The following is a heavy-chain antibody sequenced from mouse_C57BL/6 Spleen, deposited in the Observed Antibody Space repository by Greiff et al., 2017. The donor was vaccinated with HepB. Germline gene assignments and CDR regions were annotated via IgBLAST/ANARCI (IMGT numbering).Heavy chain of an antibody. CDR1: GFTFSSYT. CDR3: ARHNYGSSYGFDY. Sequence: EVHLVESGGGLVKPGGSLKLSCAASGFTFSSYTMSWVRQTPEKRLEWVATISGGGGNTYYPDSVKGRFTISRDNAKNTLYLQMSSLRSEDTALYYCARHNYGSSYGFDYWGQGTTLTVSS. J-gene: IGHJ2*01. CDR2: ISGGGGNT. D-gene: IGHD1-1*01. V-gene: IGHV5-9*01.